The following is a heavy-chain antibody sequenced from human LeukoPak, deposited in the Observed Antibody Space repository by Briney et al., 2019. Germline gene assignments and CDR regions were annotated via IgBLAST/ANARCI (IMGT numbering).Heavy chain of an antibody. J-gene: IGHJ1*01. CDR3: ARDLPDQGAN. V-gene: IGHV3-53*01. CDR2: MYRSDAT. CDR1: GLTVSSNY. D-gene: IGHD1-14*01. Sequence: GGSLRLSCAAAGLTVSSNYMSWARQAPGKGLEWVSVMYRSDATYYADSVKGRFTVSRDISKNTVYLQMDSLRSEDTAVYYCARDLPDQGANWGQGTLVIVSS.